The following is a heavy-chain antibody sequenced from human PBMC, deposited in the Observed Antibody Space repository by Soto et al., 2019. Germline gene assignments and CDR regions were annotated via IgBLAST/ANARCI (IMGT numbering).Heavy chain of an antibody. CDR2: IFHSGST. CDR3: VRRSYGDYVYQYYGMDV. CDR1: GGSINSTNF. J-gene: IGHJ6*02. D-gene: IGHD4-17*01. Sequence: SETLSLTCAVSGGSINSTNFWSWVRQPPGKGLEWIGEIFHSGSTNYNPSLKSRVTISIARSKNQFSLKLSSVTAADTAVYYRVRRSYGDYVYQYYGMDVWGQGTTVTVSS. V-gene: IGHV4-4*02.